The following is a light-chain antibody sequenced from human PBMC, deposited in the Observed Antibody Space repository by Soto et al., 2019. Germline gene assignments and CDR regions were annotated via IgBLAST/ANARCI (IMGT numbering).Light chain of an antibody. CDR3: WSYAGSNSLV. CDR2: AVS. V-gene: IGLV2-11*01. J-gene: IGLJ2*01. CDR1: NSDIGNYNL. Sequence: QSALTQPRSVSGSPGQSVSISCTGTNSDIGNYNLVSWYQQPPGKAPKLIISAVSRRPSGVPDRFSGSKSGNTASLTISGLQADDEADYYCWSYAGSNSLVFGGVTKLTVL.